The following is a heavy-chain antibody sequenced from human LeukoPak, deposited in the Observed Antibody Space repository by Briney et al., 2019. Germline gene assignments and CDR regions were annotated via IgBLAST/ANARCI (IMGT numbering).Heavy chain of an antibody. J-gene: IGHJ4*02. D-gene: IGHD5-12*01. CDR2: ISGSGYST. CDR1: GFTFSSYA. V-gene: IGHV3-23*01. CDR3: AKGDSPGAYSGCLDY. Sequence: GGSLRLSCAASGFTFSSYAITWVRQAPGKGLEWVSGISGSGYSTYYADSVKGRFTISRDNSKNTLYLQMNSLRAEDSAVYYCAKGDSPGAYSGCLDYWGQGTLVTVSS.